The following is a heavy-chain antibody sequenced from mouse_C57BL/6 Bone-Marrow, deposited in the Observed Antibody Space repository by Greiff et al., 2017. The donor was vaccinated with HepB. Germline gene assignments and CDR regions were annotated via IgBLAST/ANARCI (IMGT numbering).Heavy chain of an antibody. D-gene: IGHD3-2*02. V-gene: IGHV1-69*01. CDR2: IDPSDSYT. J-gene: IGHJ2*01. CDR1: GYTFTSYW. Sequence: QVQLQQPGAELVMPGASVKLSCKASGYTFTSYWMHWVKQRPGQGLEWIGEIDPSDSYTNYNQKFQGKSTLTVDKSSSTAYMQLSSLTSEDSAVYYCARSERQLRLRYWGQGTTLTVSS. CDR3: ARSERQLRLRY.